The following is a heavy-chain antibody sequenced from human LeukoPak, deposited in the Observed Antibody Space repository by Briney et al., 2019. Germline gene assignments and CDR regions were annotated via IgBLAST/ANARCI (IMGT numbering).Heavy chain of an antibody. Sequence: GSLRLSCAASGFTFSSYGMHWIRQPPGKGLEWIGEINHSGSTNYNPSLKTRVTISLDRSKDQFSLKLTSVTAADTAVYYCTRGKPETVFDSWGRGTLVTVSS. CDR3: TRGKPETVFDS. V-gene: IGHV4-34*01. CDR1: GFTFSSYG. CDR2: INHSGST. J-gene: IGHJ4*01.